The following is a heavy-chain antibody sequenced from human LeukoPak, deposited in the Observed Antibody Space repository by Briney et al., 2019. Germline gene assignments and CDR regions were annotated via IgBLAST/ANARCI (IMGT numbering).Heavy chain of an antibody. CDR3: AKRQRGSTYGTADY. D-gene: IGHD5-18*01. CDR2: ISGSGGTT. CDR1: GFTFSSYA. J-gene: IGHJ4*02. V-gene: IGHV3-23*01. Sequence: GGSLRLSCAASGFTFSSYAMSWVRQAPGKGLEWVSVISGSGGTTYYADSVKGRFTISRDNPKNTLYVQMNSLRAEDTAVYFCAKRQRGSTYGTADYWGQGTLVTVSS.